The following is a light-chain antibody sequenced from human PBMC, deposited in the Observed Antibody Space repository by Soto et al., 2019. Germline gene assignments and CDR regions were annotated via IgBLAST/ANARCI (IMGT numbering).Light chain of an antibody. V-gene: IGKV3-11*01. J-gene: IGKJ1*01. CDR3: QQRSSWPRP. Sequence: IVLTQSPATLSLSPGEIATLSCRASQSVGSYLAWFQHKPGQAPRLLIYDASNRAPGIPARFSGSGSGTDFTLTISSLEPEDFAVYYCQQRSSWPRPFGQGTKVDIK. CDR1: QSVGSY. CDR2: DAS.